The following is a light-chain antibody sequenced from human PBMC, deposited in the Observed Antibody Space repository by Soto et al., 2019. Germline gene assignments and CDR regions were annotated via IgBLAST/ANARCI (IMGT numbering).Light chain of an antibody. CDR3: QTYNSAPFT. CDR1: QGISNN. CDR2: AAS. V-gene: IGKV1-27*01. Sequence: DIQMTQSPSSLSASVGDRVTITCRATQGISNNLAWYQQKPGKVPKLLIYAASTLQSGVPSRFSGSGSGTDFTLTISILQPEDVATYYCQTYNSAPFTFGRGTKVDIK. J-gene: IGKJ3*01.